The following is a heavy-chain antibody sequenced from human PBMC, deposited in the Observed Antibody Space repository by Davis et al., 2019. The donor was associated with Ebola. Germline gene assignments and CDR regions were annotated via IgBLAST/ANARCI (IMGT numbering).Heavy chain of an antibody. D-gene: IGHD4-11*01. CDR1: GGTFSSYA. J-gene: IGHJ6*03. CDR3: ARGTTVTTFLVYYYYMDV. CDR2: IIPIFGKA. V-gene: IGHV1-69*13. Sequence: SVKVSCKASGGTFSSYAISWVRQAPGQGLEWMGGIIPIFGKAKYAQKFQGRVTITADESTSTAYMELSSLRSDDTAVYYCARGTTVTTFLVYYYYMDVWGKGTTVTVSS.